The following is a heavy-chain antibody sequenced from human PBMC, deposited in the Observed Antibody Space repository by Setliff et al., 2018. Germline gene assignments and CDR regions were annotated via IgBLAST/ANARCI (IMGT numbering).Heavy chain of an antibody. Sequence: SETLSLTCTVYGGSFSNYYWSWIRQPPGKGLEWIGEINHSGSTDYNPSLTSRVSISVDTSKNQFSLNLSSVTAADTAVYYCARDNRARHYMDVWGKGTTVTVSS. CDR3: ARDNRARHYMDV. V-gene: IGHV4-34*01. D-gene: IGHD3-10*01. CDR2: INHSGST. CDR1: GGSFSNYY. J-gene: IGHJ6*03.